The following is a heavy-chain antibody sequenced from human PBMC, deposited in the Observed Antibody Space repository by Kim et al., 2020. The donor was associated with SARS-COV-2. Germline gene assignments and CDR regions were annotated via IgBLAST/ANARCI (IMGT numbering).Heavy chain of an antibody. CDR3: AKDMFDYYDPPSFDY. Sequence: GGSLRLSCAASGFTFDDYAMHWVRQAPGKGLEWVSGISWNSGSIGYADSVKGRFTISRDNAKNSLYLQMNSLRAEDTALYYCAKDMFDYYDPPSFDYWGQGTLVTVSS. CDR1: GFTFDDYA. D-gene: IGHD3-16*01. V-gene: IGHV3-9*01. J-gene: IGHJ4*02. CDR2: ISWNSGSI.